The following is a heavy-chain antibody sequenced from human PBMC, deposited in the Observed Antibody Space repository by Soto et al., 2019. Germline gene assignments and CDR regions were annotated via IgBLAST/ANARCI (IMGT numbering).Heavy chain of an antibody. D-gene: IGHD6-13*01. CDR1: RGSISSYY. CDR2: IYYSWST. CDR3: ARLYSSTWYSTAYYYYYGMDV. Sequence: SVTLRLTWTVSRGSISSYYWSWIRQPPGKGLEWIGYIYYSWSTNYNPSLKSRVTISVDTSKNPFSLKLSSVTAADTAVYYCARLYSSTWYSTAYYYYYGMDVWGQGATVTVSS. V-gene: IGHV4-59*08. J-gene: IGHJ6*02.